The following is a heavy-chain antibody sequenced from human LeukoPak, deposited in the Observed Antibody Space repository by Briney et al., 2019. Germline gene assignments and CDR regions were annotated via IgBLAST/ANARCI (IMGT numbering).Heavy chain of an antibody. Sequence: ASVKASCKASGYSFTSSGISWVRQAPGQGLEWLGWVIAYNGNTNYAQKFQVRVTMTTDTSTSTAYMELSSLRSDDTSVYYCAKVDWRPPPILPINGENNWFDPWGQGTLVTVSS. V-gene: IGHV1-18*01. CDR3: AKVDWRPPPILPINGENNWFDP. CDR2: VIAYNGNT. J-gene: IGHJ5*02. CDR1: GYSFTSSG. D-gene: IGHD2-8*01.